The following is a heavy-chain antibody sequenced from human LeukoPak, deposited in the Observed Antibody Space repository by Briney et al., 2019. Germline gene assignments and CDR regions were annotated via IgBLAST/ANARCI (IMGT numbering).Heavy chain of an antibody. J-gene: IGHJ5*02. CDR1: GGSISSSSYY. V-gene: IGHV4-39*01. Sequence: PSETLSLTCTVSGGSISSSSYYWGWIRRPPGKGLEWIGSIYYSGSTYYNPSLKSRVTISVDTSKNQFSLKLSSVTAADTAVYYCARQGLRLGELSRTWGQGTLVTVSS. CDR3: ARQGLRLGELSRT. CDR2: IYYSGST. D-gene: IGHD3-16*02.